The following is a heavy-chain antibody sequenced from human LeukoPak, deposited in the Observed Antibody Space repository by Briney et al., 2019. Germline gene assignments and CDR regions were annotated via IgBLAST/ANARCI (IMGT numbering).Heavy chain of an antibody. CDR3: ARAWGGRGRSWGALDF. J-gene: IGHJ4*02. CDR2: IGTVADT. D-gene: IGHD3-16*01. Sequence: GGSLRLSCAASGFNFTNYDFHWVRQVAGKRLEWVAGIGTVADTFYPDSVMGRFTISRENAKNSFYLQMNSLRAGDTAVYYCARAWGGRGRSWGALDFWGQGILVTVSS. CDR1: GFNFTNYD. V-gene: IGHV3-13*01.